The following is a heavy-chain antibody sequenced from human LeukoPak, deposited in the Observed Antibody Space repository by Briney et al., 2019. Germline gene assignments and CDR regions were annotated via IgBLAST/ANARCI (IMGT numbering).Heavy chain of an antibody. Sequence: GGSLRLSCAASGFTFSSYSMNWVRQAPGKGLEWVSSISSSSSYIYYADSVKGRFTISRDNAKNSLYLQMNSLRAEDTAVYYCARLDTIFGVVTPFWYFDLWGRGTLVTVSS. J-gene: IGHJ2*01. V-gene: IGHV3-21*04. CDR1: GFTFSSYS. CDR2: ISSSSSYI. CDR3: ARLDTIFGVVTPFWYFDL. D-gene: IGHD3-3*01.